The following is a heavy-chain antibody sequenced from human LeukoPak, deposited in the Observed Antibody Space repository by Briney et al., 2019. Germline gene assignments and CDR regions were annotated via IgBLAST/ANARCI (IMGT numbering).Heavy chain of an antibody. Sequence: GGSLRLSCAASGFTFNNYWMMWVRQAPGKGLEWVANIREDGSEKNYVDSVKGRFTISRDNAKNSLYLQMNSLRAEDTAVYYCARASGDIVETATMGSYWGQGTLVTVSS. D-gene: IGHD5-18*01. CDR1: GFTFNNYW. J-gene: IGHJ4*02. V-gene: IGHV3-7*01. CDR3: ARASGDIVETATMGSY. CDR2: IREDGSEK.